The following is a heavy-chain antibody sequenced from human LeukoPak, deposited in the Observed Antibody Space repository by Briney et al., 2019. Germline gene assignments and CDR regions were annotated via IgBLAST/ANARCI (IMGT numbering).Heavy chain of an antibody. Sequence: SVKVSFKASGGTFSSYAISWVRQAPGQGLEWMGGIIPIFGTANYAQKFQGRVTITADESTSTAYMELSSLRSEDTAVYYCAREHGDYTDYFDYWGQGTLVTVSS. J-gene: IGHJ4*02. CDR3: AREHGDYTDYFDY. D-gene: IGHD4-17*01. CDR2: IIPIFGTA. CDR1: GGTFSSYA. V-gene: IGHV1-69*13.